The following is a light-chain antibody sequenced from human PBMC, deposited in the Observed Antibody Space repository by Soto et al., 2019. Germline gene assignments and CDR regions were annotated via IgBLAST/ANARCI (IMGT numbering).Light chain of an antibody. CDR2: GAS. V-gene: IGKV3-20*01. CDR3: QQYGSPPCT. Sequence: EIVLTQSPGTLSLSPGERATLSCRASQSVRSGYLAWYQQKPGQAHRLLIYGASYRATGIPDSFRGGGSGTDFTLTISRLEPEHFAVYYCQQYGSPPCTFGQGTKVEIK. CDR1: QSVRSGY. J-gene: IGKJ2*02.